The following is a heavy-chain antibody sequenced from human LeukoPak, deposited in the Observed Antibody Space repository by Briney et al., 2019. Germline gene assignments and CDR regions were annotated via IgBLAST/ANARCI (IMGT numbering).Heavy chain of an antibody. Sequence: GGSPRLSCAASGFTFSSYGMHWVRQAPGKGLEWVAFIRYDGSNKYYADSVKGRFTISRDNSKNTLYLQMNSLRAEDTAVYYCARGHQTGESLIVYYYYGMDVWGQGTTVTVSS. CDR1: GFTFSSYG. CDR2: IRYDGSNK. D-gene: IGHD7-27*01. CDR3: ARGHQTGESLIVYYYYGMDV. V-gene: IGHV3-30*02. J-gene: IGHJ6*02.